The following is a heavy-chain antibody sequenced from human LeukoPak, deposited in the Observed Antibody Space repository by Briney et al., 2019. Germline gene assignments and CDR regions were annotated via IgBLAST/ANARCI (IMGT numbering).Heavy chain of an antibody. CDR2: IYYSGST. CDR3: ARVNSSSWYLDY. CDR1: SGSISTYY. D-gene: IGHD6-13*01. J-gene: IGHJ4*02. Sequence: SETLSLTCTVSSGSISTYYWSWIRQLPGKALECIGYIYYSGSTDYNPSLKSRVTVSVDTSKNQFSLKLISVTAADTAVYYCARVNSSSWYLDYWGQGTLVTVSS. V-gene: IGHV4-59*01.